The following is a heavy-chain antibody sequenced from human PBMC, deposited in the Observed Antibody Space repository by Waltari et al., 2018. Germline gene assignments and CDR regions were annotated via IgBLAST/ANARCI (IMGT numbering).Heavy chain of an antibody. Sequence: QVQLQESGPGLVKPSQTLSLTCTVSGGSISSGGYYWSWIRQHPGKGLEWIGSIYYSGSTDYNTSLKIRVTIAVDTSKNQFSLKLSSVTAADTAVYYGARSRAMLPLSPWGQGTLVTVSS. CDR2: IYYSGST. J-gene: IGHJ5*02. D-gene: IGHD2-8*01. CDR3: ARSRAMLPLSP. CDR1: GGSISSGGYY. V-gene: IGHV4-31*03.